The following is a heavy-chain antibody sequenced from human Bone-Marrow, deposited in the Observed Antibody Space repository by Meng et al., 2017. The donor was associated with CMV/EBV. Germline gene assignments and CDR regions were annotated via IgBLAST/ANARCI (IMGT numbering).Heavy chain of an antibody. CDR1: GYTFTSYG. J-gene: IGHJ6*02. D-gene: IGHD6-13*01. Sequence: ASVKVSCKASGYTFTSYGISWVRQAPGQGLEWMGWISTYSDNTNYAQKLQGRVTMTTDTSTSTAYMELRSLRSDDTAVYYCAREMEVARSWAHYYGMDVWGQGTTVTVSS. CDR2: ISTYSDNT. CDR3: AREMEVARSWAHYYGMDV. V-gene: IGHV1-18*01.